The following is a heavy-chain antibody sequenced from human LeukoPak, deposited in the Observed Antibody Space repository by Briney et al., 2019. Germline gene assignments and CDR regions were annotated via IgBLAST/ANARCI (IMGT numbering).Heavy chain of an antibody. Sequence: PGGSLRLSCAASGFTFSSYAMNWVRQAPGKGLEWVSAISGSGVTTFYADSVKGRFTLSRDNSKSALSLQMNSLRADDTAVYYCAKVSATAMVIGLVYYWGQGTLVTVSS. CDR3: AKVSATAMVIGLVYY. CDR1: GFTFSSYA. J-gene: IGHJ4*02. CDR2: ISGSGVTT. V-gene: IGHV3-23*01. D-gene: IGHD3/OR15-3a*01.